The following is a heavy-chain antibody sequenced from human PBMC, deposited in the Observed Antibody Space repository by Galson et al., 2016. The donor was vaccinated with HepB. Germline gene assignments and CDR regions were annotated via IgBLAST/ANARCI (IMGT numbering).Heavy chain of an antibody. J-gene: IGHJ6*02. CDR2: ISYDGSNK. CDR1: GFTFSDYG. Sequence: SLRLSCAAPGFTFSDYGMHWVPQAPGKGLEWVAVISYDGSNKYSADSVKGRFTISRDNSKSTLYLQMNSLRAEDTAVYYCAKEVPNCSSTNCYVNYYYSYAMDFWGQGTTVTVS. D-gene: IGHD2-2*01. V-gene: IGHV3-30*18. CDR3: AKEVPNCSSTNCYVNYYYSYAMDF.